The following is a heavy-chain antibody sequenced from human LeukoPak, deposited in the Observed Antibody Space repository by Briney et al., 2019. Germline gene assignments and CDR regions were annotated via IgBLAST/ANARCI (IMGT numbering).Heavy chain of an antibody. D-gene: IGHD6-19*01. J-gene: IGHJ5*02. Sequence: ASVRVSSKASGYTFTVYFIYWVRPAPGHGLGRMGSIIPDSDDTNYPQKFQGRVTMTRDTSINTAYVELHRLRSDDTAIYYCARRRGGAVGGLEPFDPWGQGTLVTVSS. CDR3: ARRRGGAVGGLEPFDP. CDR2: IIPDSDDT. V-gene: IGHV1-2*02. CDR1: GYTFTVYF.